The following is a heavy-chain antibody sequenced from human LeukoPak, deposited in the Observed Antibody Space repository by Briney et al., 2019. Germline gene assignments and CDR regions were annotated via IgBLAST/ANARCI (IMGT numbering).Heavy chain of an antibody. CDR1: GFTFSSYS. V-gene: IGHV3-21*01. J-gene: IGHJ4*02. CDR2: ISSSSYI. Sequence: PGGSLRLSCAASGFTFSSYSMNWVRQAPGKGLEWVSSISSSSYIYYADSVKGRFTISRDNAKNSLCLQMNSLRAEDTAVYYCAREAAMVTFDYWGQGTLVTVSS. CDR3: AREAAMVTFDY. D-gene: IGHD5-18*01.